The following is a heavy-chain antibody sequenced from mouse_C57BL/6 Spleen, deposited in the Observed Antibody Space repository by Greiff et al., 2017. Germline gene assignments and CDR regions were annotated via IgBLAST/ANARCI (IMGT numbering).Heavy chain of an antibody. V-gene: IGHV1-53*01. CDR2: INPSNGGT. CDR1: GYTFTSYW. CDR3: ARSGPYDYDDWYFDV. J-gene: IGHJ1*03. Sequence: QVQLQQPGTELVKPGASVKLSCKASGYTFTSYWMHWVKQRPGQGLEWIGNINPSNGGTNYNEKFKSKATLTVDKSSSTAYMQLSSLTSDDSAVYYCARSGPYDYDDWYFDVWGTGTTVTVSS. D-gene: IGHD2-4*01.